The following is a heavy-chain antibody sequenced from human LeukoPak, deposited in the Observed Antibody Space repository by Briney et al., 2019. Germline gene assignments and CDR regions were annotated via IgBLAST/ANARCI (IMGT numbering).Heavy chain of an antibody. CDR2: IFHSGST. V-gene: IGHV4-59*01. CDR3: ARDGAVDILTGYGAFYI. D-gene: IGHD3-9*01. Sequence: PSETLSLTCTVSGGSISSYYRSWIRQPPGKGLEWIGNIFHSGSTNYNPSLKSRVTISVDTSKNQFSLKLNSVTAADTAIYYCARDGAVDILTGYGAFYIWGQGTMVIVS. CDR1: GGSISSYY. J-gene: IGHJ3*02.